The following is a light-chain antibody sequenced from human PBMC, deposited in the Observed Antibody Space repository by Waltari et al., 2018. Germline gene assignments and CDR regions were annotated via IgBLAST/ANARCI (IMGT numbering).Light chain of an antibody. CDR3: AAWDDSLHGRWE. Sequence: QSVLTQPPSASGTPGQRVTISCSGSSSNIGNNVVTWYQQVPGTTPKLLIYRNDQRPSGGPDRFSGSKSGTSASLAIRGLRSEDEADYYCAAWDDSLHGRWEFGGGTKVTVL. J-gene: IGLJ3*02. V-gene: IGLV1-44*01. CDR1: SSNIGNNV. CDR2: RND.